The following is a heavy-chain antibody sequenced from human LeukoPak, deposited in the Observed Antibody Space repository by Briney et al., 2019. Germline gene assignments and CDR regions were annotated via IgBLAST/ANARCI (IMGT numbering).Heavy chain of an antibody. CDR3: ARGDSGDDFWSGYSHQGYNWFDP. J-gene: IGHJ5*02. V-gene: IGHV1-2*02. D-gene: IGHD3-3*01. CDR2: INPNSGGT. Sequence: GASVKVSCKASGYTFTGYYMHWVRQAPGQGLEWMGWINPNSGGTNYAQKFQGRVTMTRDTSISTAYMELSRLRSDDTAVYYCARGDSGDDFWSGYSHQGYNWFDPWGQGTLVTVSS. CDR1: GYTFTGYY.